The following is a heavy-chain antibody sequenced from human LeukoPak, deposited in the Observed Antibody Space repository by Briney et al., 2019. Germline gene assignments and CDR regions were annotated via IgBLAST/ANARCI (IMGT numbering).Heavy chain of an antibody. CDR3: ARGPERSYGSGSYPN. CDR2: ISSSSSTI. D-gene: IGHD3-10*01. Sequence: GGSLRLSCAASGFTFSSYSMNWVRQAPGKGLEWVSYISSSSSTIYYADSVKGRFTISRDNAKNSLYLQMNSLRAEDTAVYYCARGPERSYGSGSYPNWGQGTLVTVSS. J-gene: IGHJ4*02. V-gene: IGHV3-48*04. CDR1: GFTFSSYS.